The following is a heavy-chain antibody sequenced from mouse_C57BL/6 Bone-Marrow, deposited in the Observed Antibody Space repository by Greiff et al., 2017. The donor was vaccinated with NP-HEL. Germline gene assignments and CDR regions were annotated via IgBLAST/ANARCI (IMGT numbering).Heavy chain of an antibody. CDR1: GFSLTSYG. CDR3: AFLLSGFAY. D-gene: IGHD1-1*02. V-gene: IGHV2-2*01. CDR2: IWSGGST. J-gene: IGHJ3*01. Sequence: VQLQQSGPGLVQPSQSLSITCTVSGFSLTSYGVHWVRQSPGKGLEWLGVIWSGGSTDYNAAFISRLSISKDNSKSQVFFKMNSLQADDTAIYYCAFLLSGFAYWGQGTLVTVSA.